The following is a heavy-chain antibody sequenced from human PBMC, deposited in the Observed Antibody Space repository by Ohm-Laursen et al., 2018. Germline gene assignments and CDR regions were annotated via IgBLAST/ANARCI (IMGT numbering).Heavy chain of an antibody. CDR2: IRSKANSYAT. CDR3: ARTFRDYYYYGMDV. Sequence: SLRLSCAVSGFTFSGSAMHWVRQASGKGLEWVGRIRSKANSYATAYAASVKGRFTISRDDSKNTAYLQMNSLRAEDTAVYYCARTFRDYYYYGMDVWGQGTTVTVSS. J-gene: IGHJ6*02. CDR1: GFTFSGSA. D-gene: IGHD3-10*01. V-gene: IGHV3-73*01.